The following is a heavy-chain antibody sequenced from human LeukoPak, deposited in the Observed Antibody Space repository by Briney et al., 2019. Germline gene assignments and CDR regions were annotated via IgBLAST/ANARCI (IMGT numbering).Heavy chain of an antibody. D-gene: IGHD4-11*01. Sequence: SVKVSCKASGCTFSSYAISWVRQAPGQGLEWMGGIITIFGTGNYAQKFQGRVTITTDEPTSTAYMQLNSLRSEDTSVYYCARGLATVTRNYYYYYYMDVWGKGTTVTVSS. CDR3: ARGLATVTRNYYYYYYMDV. CDR2: IITIFGTG. CDR1: GCTFSSYA. J-gene: IGHJ6*03. V-gene: IGHV1-69*05.